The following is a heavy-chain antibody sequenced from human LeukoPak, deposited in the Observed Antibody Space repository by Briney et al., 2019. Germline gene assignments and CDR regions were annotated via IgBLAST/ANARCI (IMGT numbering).Heavy chain of an antibody. Sequence: GGSLGLSCAASGITFSNYWMSWVRQAPGKGLEWVANINQDSSEKYYVDSVKGRFTISRDNAKNSLYPQLNTLRPEDTAVYYCVQGWRDNWGQGTLVTVSS. J-gene: IGHJ4*02. V-gene: IGHV3-7*01. CDR3: VQGWRDN. CDR2: INQDSSEK. D-gene: IGHD2-15*01. CDR1: GITFSNYW.